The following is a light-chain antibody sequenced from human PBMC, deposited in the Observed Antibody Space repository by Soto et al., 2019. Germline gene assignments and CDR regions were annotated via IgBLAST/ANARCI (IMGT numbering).Light chain of an antibody. CDR1: QSVSSSY. J-gene: IGKJ5*01. Sequence: EIVLTQSPGTLSLSPGERATLSCRASQSVSSSYLAWYQQKPGQAPRLLMYGASSRATGIPDRFSGSGSGTDFTPTISSLQPEDFSVYYCQKRSDWPLITFGQGTRLEIK. CDR2: GAS. CDR3: QKRSDWPLIT. V-gene: IGKV3D-20*02.